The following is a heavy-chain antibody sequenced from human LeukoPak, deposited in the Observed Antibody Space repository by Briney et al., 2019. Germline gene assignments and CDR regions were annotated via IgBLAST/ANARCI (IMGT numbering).Heavy chain of an antibody. D-gene: IGHD3-16*01. CDR1: GFPFSSNW. CDR3: AKVTGGDMITYGGVDY. Sequence: PGGSLRLSCAASGFPFSSNWMHWVRQAPGKGLVWVSRINSDGSSPHYADSVKGRFTISRDNAKNTLYLEMNSLRVEDTAVHYCAKVTGGDMITYGGVDYWGQGTLVTVSS. J-gene: IGHJ4*02. V-gene: IGHV3-74*01. CDR2: INSDGSSP.